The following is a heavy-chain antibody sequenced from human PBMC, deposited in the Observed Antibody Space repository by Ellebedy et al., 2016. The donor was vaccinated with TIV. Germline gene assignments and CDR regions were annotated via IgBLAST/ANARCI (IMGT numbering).Heavy chain of an antibody. CDR2: MFYSGST. V-gene: IGHV4-59*01. Sequence: SETLSLTCTVSGASMKNYNWSWIRQAPGTGLEWVGYMFYSGSTNYNPSLRGRVTILVDTPKNRFSLNLTSVTAADTAVYYCARSPIAIFGMTDVFDIWGQGTVVTVSS. CDR1: GASMKNYN. CDR3: ARSPIAIFGMTDVFDI. J-gene: IGHJ3*02. D-gene: IGHD3-3*01.